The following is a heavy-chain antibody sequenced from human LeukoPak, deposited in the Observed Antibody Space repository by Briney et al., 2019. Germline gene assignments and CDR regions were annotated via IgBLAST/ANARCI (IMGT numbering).Heavy chain of an antibody. D-gene: IGHD3-10*01. J-gene: IGHJ3*02. Sequence: GSLRLSCAASGFTFSNYWMHWVRQAPGKGLVWVSRINTDGSSTSYVDSVKGRFTISRDNAKNTLYLQMNSLRAEDTAVYYCAKDRDYYGTMGAFDIWGQGTMVTVSS. CDR2: INTDGSST. V-gene: IGHV3-74*01. CDR1: GFTFSNYW. CDR3: AKDRDYYGTMGAFDI.